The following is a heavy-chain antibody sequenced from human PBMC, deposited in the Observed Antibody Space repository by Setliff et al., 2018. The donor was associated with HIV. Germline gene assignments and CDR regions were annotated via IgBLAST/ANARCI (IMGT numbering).Heavy chain of an antibody. CDR2: LYGSGDS. J-gene: IGHJ4*02. V-gene: IGHV3-66*02. Sequence: GGSLRLSCAASGFTLSNTYMAWVRQAPGKRPEWVSTLYGSGDSYHADSVNGRFTLSRDTSKNTMSLQMNSLRREDTAVYYCARFLPYNSALDNWGQGTLVTVSS. CDR1: GFTLSNTY. D-gene: IGHD6-25*01. CDR3: ARFLPYNSALDN.